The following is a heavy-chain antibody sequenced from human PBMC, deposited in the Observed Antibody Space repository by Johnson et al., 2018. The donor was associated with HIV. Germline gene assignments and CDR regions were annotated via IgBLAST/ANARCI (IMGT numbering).Heavy chain of an antibody. D-gene: IGHD6-19*01. CDR1: GFTFSTYG. Sequence: QVQLVESGGGVVQPGRSLRLSCEASGFTFSTYGAHWVRQAPGKGLEWVAGIWYDGSNKYYADSVKGRFTISRDNSKNTLYLQMNSLRAEDTAVYYCAKDYAVRMRANAFDIWGQGTMVTVSS. CDR3: AKDYAVRMRANAFDI. CDR2: IWYDGSNK. V-gene: IGHV3-33*06. J-gene: IGHJ3*02.